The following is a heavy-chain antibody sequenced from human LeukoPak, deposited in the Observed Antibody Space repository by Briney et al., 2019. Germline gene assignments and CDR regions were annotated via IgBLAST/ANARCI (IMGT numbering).Heavy chain of an antibody. CDR3: ARHQGVVDL. J-gene: IGHJ2*01. Sequence: SETLSLTCAVYGGSFSGFYWTWIRQPPGRGLEWIGEINRSGSTNYNPSLKSRVIISIDTSRNQFSVKLNSVTAADTAVYYCARHQGVVDLWGRGSLVIVSS. D-gene: IGHD3-3*01. CDR2: INRSGST. V-gene: IGHV4-34*01. CDR1: GGSFSGFY.